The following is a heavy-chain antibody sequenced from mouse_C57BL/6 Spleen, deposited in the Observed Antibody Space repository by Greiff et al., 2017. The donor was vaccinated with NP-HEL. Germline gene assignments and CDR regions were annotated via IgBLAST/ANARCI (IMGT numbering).Heavy chain of an antibody. V-gene: IGHV2-2*01. D-gene: IGHD2-4*01. CDR3: ASQKGAYDYDGYAMDY. J-gene: IGHJ4*01. Sequence: VKLQESGPGLVQPSQSLSITCTVSGFSLTSYGVHWVRQSPGKGLEWLGVIWSGGSTDYNAAFISRLSISKDNSKSQVFFKMNSLQADDTAIYYRASQKGAYDYDGYAMDYWGQGTSVTVSS. CDR2: IWSGGST. CDR1: GFSLTSYG.